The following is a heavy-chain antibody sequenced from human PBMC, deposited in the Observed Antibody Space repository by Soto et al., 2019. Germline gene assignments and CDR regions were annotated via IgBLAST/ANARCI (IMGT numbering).Heavy chain of an antibody. CDR1: GYTFTSYD. CDR2: MNPNSGNT. D-gene: IGHD3-22*01. J-gene: IGHJ4*02. V-gene: IGHV1-8*01. Sequence: ASVKVSCKASGYTFTSYDINWVRQATGQRLEWMGWMNPNSGNTGYAQKFQGRVTMTRNTSISTAYMELSSLRSEDTAVYYCARVGSYYYDSSGYYYWGQGTLVTVSS. CDR3: ARVGSYYYDSSGYYY.